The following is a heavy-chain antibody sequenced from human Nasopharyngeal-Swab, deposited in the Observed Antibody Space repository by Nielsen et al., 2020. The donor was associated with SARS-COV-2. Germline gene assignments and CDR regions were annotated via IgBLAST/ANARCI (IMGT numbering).Heavy chain of an antibody. J-gene: IGHJ6*03. Sequence: WIRQSPSRGLEWRGRTYYRSKWYNDYAVSVKSRITINPDTSKNQFSLHLNSVTPEDTAVYYCARARGAYGDYYYYYYKDVWGKGTTVTVSS. CDR3: ARARGAYGDYYYYYYKDV. CDR2: TYYRSKWYN. D-gene: IGHD4-17*01. V-gene: IGHV6-1*01.